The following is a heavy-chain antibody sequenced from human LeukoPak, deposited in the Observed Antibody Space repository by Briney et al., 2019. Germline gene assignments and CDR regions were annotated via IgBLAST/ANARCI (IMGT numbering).Heavy chain of an antibody. D-gene: IGHD1-26*01. J-gene: IGHJ4*02. CDR2: INHSGST. CDR1: GGSFSGYY. CDR3: ARGGWGATVY. Sequence: PSETLSLTCAVYGGSFSGYYWSWIRQPPGKGLEWIGEINHSGSTNYNPSLKSRVTISVDTSKNQFSLKLSSVTAADTAVYYCARGGWGATVYWGQGTLVTVSS. V-gene: IGHV4-34*01.